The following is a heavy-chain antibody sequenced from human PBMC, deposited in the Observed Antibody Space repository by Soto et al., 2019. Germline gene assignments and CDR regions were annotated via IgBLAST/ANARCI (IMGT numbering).Heavy chain of an antibody. CDR1: GYTFTIYY. CDR3: AIVGARPPDY. D-gene: IGHD1-26*01. V-gene: IGHV1-8*02. Sequence: QVQLVQSGAEVKKPGASVKVSCRASGYTFTIYYITWVRQATGQGLEWMGWMNPNSGNTGYAQKFQGRVTKTRNTAINTAYMELSSLTSEDTAVYYCAIVGARPPDYWGQGTLVTVSS. CDR2: MNPNSGNT. J-gene: IGHJ4*02.